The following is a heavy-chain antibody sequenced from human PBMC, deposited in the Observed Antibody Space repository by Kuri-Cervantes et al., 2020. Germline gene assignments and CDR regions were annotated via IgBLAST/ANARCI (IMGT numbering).Heavy chain of an antibody. Sequence: LSLTCAASGFTFSSYWMSWVRQAPGKGLEWVANIKQDGSEKYYVDSVKGRFTISRDNAKNSLYLQMDSLRAEDTALYYCARGVVHFDYWGQGTLVTVSS. CDR3: ARGVVHFDY. CDR1: GFTFSSYW. CDR2: IKQDGSEK. V-gene: IGHV3-7*04. J-gene: IGHJ4*02. D-gene: IGHD3-10*01.